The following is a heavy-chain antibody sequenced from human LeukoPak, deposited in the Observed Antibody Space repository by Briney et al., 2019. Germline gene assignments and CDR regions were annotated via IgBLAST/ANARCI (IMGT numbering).Heavy chain of an antibody. CDR2: ISSSSSYI. Sequence: PGGSLRLSCAASGFTFSSYSMNWVRQAPGKGLEWVSSISSSSSYIYYADSVKGRFTISRDNAKNSLYLQMNSLRAEDTAVYYCARDYSEYSSGWIHDYWGQGTLVTVSS. J-gene: IGHJ4*02. D-gene: IGHD6-19*01. CDR3: ARDYSEYSSGWIHDY. CDR1: GFTFSSYS. V-gene: IGHV3-21*01.